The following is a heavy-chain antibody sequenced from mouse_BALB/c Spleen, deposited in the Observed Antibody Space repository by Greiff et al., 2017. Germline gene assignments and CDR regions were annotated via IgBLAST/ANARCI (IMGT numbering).Heavy chain of an antibody. D-gene: IGHD1-1*01. Sequence: DVQLQESGPGLVKPSQSLSLTCTVTGYSITSDYAWNWIRQFPGNKLEWMGYISYSGSTSYNPSLKSRISITRDTSKNQFFLQLNSVTTEDTATYYCARNSLYYYGSESNAMDYWGQGTSVTVSS. V-gene: IGHV3-2*02. CDR1: GYSITSDYA. J-gene: IGHJ4*01. CDR3: ARNSLYYYGSESNAMDY. CDR2: ISYSGST.